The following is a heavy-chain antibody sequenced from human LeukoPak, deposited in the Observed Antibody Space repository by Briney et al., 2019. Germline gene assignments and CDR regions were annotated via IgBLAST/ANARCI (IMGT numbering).Heavy chain of an antibody. CDR1: GGTFSSYA. D-gene: IGHD6-19*01. CDR3: ARHSSGWYRAFDI. V-gene: IGHV1-69*13. J-gene: IGHJ3*02. CDR2: IIPIFGTA. Sequence: WASVKVSCKASGGTFSSYAISWVRQAPGQGLEWMGGIIPIFGTANYAQKFQGRVTITADESTSTAYMELSSLRSEDTAVYYCARHSSGWYRAFDIWGQGTMVTVSS.